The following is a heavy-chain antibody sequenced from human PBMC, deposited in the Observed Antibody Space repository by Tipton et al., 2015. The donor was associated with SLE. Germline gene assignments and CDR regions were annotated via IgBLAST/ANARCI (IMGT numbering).Heavy chain of an antibody. CDR3: ARHDYDSNGYYQHYFDY. CDR1: GFSISSGYY. V-gene: IGHV4-38-2*01. Sequence: LRLSCAVSGFSISSGYYWGWIRQPPGKGLEWIGSIYHSGNTYYNPSLKSRVSMSIDTSRNEVFLRLGSVTAADTAVYYCARHDYDSNGYYQHYFDYWGQGTLVTVSS. D-gene: IGHD3-22*01. J-gene: IGHJ4*02. CDR2: IYHSGNT.